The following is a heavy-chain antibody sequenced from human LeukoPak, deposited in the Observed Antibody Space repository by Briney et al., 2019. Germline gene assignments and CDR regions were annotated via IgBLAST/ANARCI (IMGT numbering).Heavy chain of an antibody. CDR3: AKDLGFGYCSSTSCSTQFDY. CDR2: ISGSGGST. J-gene: IGHJ4*02. D-gene: IGHD2-2*03. Sequence: GGSLRLSCAASGFTFSSYAMSWVRQAPGKGLEWVSAISGSGGSTYYADSVKGRFTISRDNSKNTLYLQMNSLRAEDTAVYYCAKDLGFGYCSSTSCSTQFDYWGQGTLVTVSS. CDR1: GFTFSSYA. V-gene: IGHV3-23*01.